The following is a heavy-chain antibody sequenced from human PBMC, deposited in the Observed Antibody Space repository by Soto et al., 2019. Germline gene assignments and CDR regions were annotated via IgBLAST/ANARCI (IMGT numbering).Heavy chain of an antibody. V-gene: IGHV3-33*01. Sequence: GGSLRLSCAASGFTFSSYGMHWVRQAPGKGREWVAVIWYDGSNKYYADSVKGRFTISRDNSKNTLYLQMNSLRAEDTAVYYCARYVDTAMEYYFDSWGKGTLVTVSS. CDR3: ARYVDTAMEYYFDS. D-gene: IGHD5-18*01. CDR1: GFTFSSYG. J-gene: IGHJ4*02. CDR2: IWYDGSNK.